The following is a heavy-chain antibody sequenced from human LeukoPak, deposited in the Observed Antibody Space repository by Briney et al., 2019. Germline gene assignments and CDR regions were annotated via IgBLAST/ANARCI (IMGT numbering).Heavy chain of an antibody. Sequence: SETLSLTCTVSGGSISNSSFYWGWIRQPPGKGLEWIGSFYYSGSTYYNPSLKSRVTISVDTSKNQFSLRLSSVTASGTAVYFCARRRSGTYYDYWGQGTLVTVSS. V-gene: IGHV4-39*01. CDR1: GGSISNSSFY. D-gene: IGHD1-26*01. CDR2: FYYSGST. CDR3: ARRRSGTYYDY. J-gene: IGHJ4*02.